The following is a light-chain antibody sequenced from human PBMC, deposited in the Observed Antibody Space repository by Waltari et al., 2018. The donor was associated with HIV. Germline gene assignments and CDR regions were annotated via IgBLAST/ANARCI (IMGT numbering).Light chain of an antibody. Sequence: QSVLTQPPSVSGAPGQKVTNSCTGSTSNIGADYDLPWYQQLPGRAPKVLIYGNNKRPSGIPDRFSGSKSGTSASLAITGLQSDDEADYYCHSYDSGLGALFGGGTKVTVL. V-gene: IGLV1-40*01. J-gene: IGLJ3*02. CDR1: TSNIGADYD. CDR3: HSYDSGLGAL. CDR2: GNN.